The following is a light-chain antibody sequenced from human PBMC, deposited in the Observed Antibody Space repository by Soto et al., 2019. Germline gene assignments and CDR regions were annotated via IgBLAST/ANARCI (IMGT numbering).Light chain of an antibody. Sequence: EIVLTQSPATLSLSPGERATLSCRASQSVSSYLAWYQQKPGQAPRLLIYDASNRATGIPARFSGSGSGTDFTHALNSLEPEDFAVYYCQQRSNWPPFTFGPGTKVDIK. CDR2: DAS. CDR1: QSVSSY. CDR3: QQRSNWPPFT. V-gene: IGKV3-11*01. J-gene: IGKJ3*01.